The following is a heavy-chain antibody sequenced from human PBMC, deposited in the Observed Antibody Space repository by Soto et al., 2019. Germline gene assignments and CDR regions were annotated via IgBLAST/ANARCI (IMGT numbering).Heavy chain of an antibody. CDR1: GDSVTSGDYY. D-gene: IGHD3-16*01. V-gene: IGHV4-30-4*01. Sequence: SETLSLTCSVSGDSVTSGDYYWTWVRQSPGKGLEWIGYIYYSGSTYYNPSLKSRVTISVDTSKNQFSLKLSSVTAADTAVYYCARDALGFDYWGQGTLVTVSS. J-gene: IGHJ4*02. CDR2: IYYSGST. CDR3: ARDALGFDY.